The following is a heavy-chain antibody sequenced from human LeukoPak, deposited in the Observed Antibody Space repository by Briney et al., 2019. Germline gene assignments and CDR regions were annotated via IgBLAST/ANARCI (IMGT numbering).Heavy chain of an antibody. Sequence: GGSLRLSCAASGFTISSYWMNWVRQAPGKGLEWVANIKQDGSEKKYVDSVKGRFTISRDNTQNSLYLQMNSLRAEDTAVYYCAKGQGMSQLPLDYWGQGTLVTVSS. V-gene: IGHV3-7*01. J-gene: IGHJ4*02. D-gene: IGHD2-2*01. CDR2: IKQDGSEK. CDR1: GFTISSYW. CDR3: AKGQGMSQLPLDY.